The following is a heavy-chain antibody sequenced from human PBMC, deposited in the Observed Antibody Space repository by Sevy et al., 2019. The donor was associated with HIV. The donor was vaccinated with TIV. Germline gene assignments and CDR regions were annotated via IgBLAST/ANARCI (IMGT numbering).Heavy chain of an antibody. V-gene: IGHV3-64*01. CDR1: GFTFSTYA. CDR2: IRGGGGNT. J-gene: IGHJ6*02. CDR3: AGKYHDTSGYPRYSMDV. Sequence: GGSLRLSCAASGFTFSTYAMYWVRQAPGKGLEYVSAIRGGGGNTYYGTSVKGRFTVSRDNAKNTLYLQMGSLRAEDMAVYFCAGKYHDTSGYPRYSMDVWGQGTTVTVSS. D-gene: IGHD3-22*01.